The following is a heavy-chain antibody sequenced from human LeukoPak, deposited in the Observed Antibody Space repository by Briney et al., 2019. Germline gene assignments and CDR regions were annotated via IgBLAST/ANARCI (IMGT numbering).Heavy chain of an antibody. D-gene: IGHD1-26*01. CDR2: IKRKTDGGTT. CDR3: TTDRVGTTTPGCYGLDV. V-gene: IGHV3-15*01. CDR1: GFTFSNDW. Sequence: GGSLRLSCAASGFTFSNDWMSWVRQAPGKGLEWVGRIKRKTDGGTTDYAAPVKGRFTISRDDSKNTLYLQMNSLKTEDTAVYYCTTDRVGTTTPGCYGLDVWGQGTTVTVSS. J-gene: IGHJ6*02.